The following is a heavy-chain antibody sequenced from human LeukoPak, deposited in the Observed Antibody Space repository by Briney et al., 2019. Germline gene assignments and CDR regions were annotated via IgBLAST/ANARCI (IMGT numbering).Heavy chain of an antibody. D-gene: IGHD2-2*01. CDR2: FDPEDGET. V-gene: IGHV1-24*01. CDR1: TYTLSELS. CDR3: ARTQDLYCSSTSCYGAAYYYGMDV. Sequence: ASVKVSCKVSTYTLSELSMHWVRQAPGKGLEWMGGFDPEDGETIYAQKFQGRVTMTEDTSTDTAYMELSRLRSEDTAVYYCARTQDLYCSSTSCYGAAYYYGMDVWGQGTMVTVSS. J-gene: IGHJ6*02.